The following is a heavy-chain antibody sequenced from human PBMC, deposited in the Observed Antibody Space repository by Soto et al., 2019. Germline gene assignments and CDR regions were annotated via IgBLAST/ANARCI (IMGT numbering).Heavy chain of an antibody. CDR1: GFTFSTFG. J-gene: IGHJ6*02. D-gene: IGHD4-17*01. Sequence: QLVEYGGGVVPPGASLRLSCAASGFTFSTFGMHWVRQTPGKGLEWVAVISYDGNNKVYADSVKGRFTISRDNFKNTVDLVMNNLKVDDTAVYYCAKDRQAYGDYDYYCYGLDVWGQFATVSVSS. V-gene: IGHV3-30*18. CDR3: AKDRQAYGDYDYYCYGLDV. CDR2: ISYDGNNK.